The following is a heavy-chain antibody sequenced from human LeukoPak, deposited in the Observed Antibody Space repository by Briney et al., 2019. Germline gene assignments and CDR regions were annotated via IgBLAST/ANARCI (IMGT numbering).Heavy chain of an antibody. V-gene: IGHV4-59*01. J-gene: IGHJ3*02. D-gene: IGHD3-9*01. CDR1: GGSISSYY. CDR3: ARDGAVDILTGYGAFYI. Sequence: SETLSLTCTVSGGSISSYYWSWIRQPPGKGLEWIDNIFHSGSTNYNPSLKSRVTISVDTSKNQFSLKLNSVTAADTAIYYCARDGAVDILTGYGAFYIWGQGKMVIVS. CDR2: IFHSGST.